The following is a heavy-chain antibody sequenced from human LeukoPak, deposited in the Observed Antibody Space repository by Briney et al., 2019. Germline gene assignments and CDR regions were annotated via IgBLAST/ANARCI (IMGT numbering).Heavy chain of an antibody. Sequence: SETLSLTCTVSGDSFNSLALCCFLRQPPERRVECSGEMYLSGTTHSTPSVKSRVTISIDKSKNQFFLNLSSVTAADTAVYYCAGLVGRYSSGLYYYYFDYWGQGTLVTVSS. CDR3: AGLVGRYSSGLYYYYFDY. D-gene: IGHD3-22*01. J-gene: IGHJ4*02. V-gene: IGHV4-4*02. CDR1: GDSFNSLAL. CDR2: MYLSGTT.